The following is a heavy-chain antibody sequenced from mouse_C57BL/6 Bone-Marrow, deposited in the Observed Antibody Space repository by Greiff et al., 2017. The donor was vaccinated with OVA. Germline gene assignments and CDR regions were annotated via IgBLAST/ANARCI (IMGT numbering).Heavy chain of an antibody. Sequence: VQLQQSGPELVKPGASVKMSCKASGYTFTNYNMHWVKQSHGKSLEWIGYINPNNGGTSYNQKFKGKATLTVNKSSSTAYMELRSLTSEDSAVYYCARQGYDYDAGWFAYWGQGTLVTVSA. CDR3: ARQGYDYDAGWFAY. D-gene: IGHD2-4*01. CDR2: INPNNGGT. V-gene: IGHV1-22*01. CDR1: GYTFTNYN. J-gene: IGHJ3*01.